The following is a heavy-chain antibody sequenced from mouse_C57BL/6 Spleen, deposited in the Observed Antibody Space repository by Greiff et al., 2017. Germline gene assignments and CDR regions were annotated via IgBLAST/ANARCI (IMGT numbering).Heavy chain of an antibody. Sequence: QVQLQQPGAELVKPGASVKMSCKASGYTFTSYWITWVKQRPGQGLEWIGDIYPGSGSTNYNEEFKSKATLTVDTSSSTAYMQLSSLTSEDSAVYYCARSVDSSGYVDYWGQGTTLTVSS. CDR2: IYPGSGST. V-gene: IGHV1-55*01. CDR1: GYTFTSYW. J-gene: IGHJ2*01. D-gene: IGHD3-2*02. CDR3: ARSVDSSGYVDY.